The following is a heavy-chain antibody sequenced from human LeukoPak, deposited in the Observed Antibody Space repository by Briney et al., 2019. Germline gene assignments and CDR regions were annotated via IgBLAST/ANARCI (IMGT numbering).Heavy chain of an antibody. CDR3: ARGDGQWLRLRRHHYFDY. CDR1: GVSFSGYY. D-gene: IGHD5-12*01. J-gene: IGHJ4*02. V-gene: IGHV4-34*01. CDR2: INHSGST. Sequence: AETLSLTCAVYGVSFSGYYWSWIRQPPGKGLEWFGEINHSGSTNYNPPLKSRVTISVDTSKNQFSLKLSSVTAADTAVYYCARGDGQWLRLRRHHYFDYWGQGTLVTVSS.